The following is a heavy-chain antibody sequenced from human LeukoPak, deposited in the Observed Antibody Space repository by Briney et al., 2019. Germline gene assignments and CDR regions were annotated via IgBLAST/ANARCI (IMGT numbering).Heavy chain of an antibody. Sequence: ASVKVSCKASGYTFTGYYIHWVRQAPGQGLEWMGWINPNSGGTNYAQKFQGRVTMTRDTSISTAYMELKRLRSDDTAMYYCARNYYDTNDYVYWGQGTLVTVSYWGRGTLVTVSS. CDR2: INPNSGGT. CDR1: GYTFTGYY. J-gene: IGHJ4*02. V-gene: IGHV1-2*02. D-gene: IGHD3-22*01. CDR3: ARNYYDTNDYVYWGQGTLVTVSY.